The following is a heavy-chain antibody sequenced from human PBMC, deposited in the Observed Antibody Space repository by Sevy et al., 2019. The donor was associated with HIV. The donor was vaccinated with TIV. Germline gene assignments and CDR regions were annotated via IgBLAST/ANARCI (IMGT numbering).Heavy chain of an antibody. Sequence: GGSLRLSCAASGFSLSSYGMHWVRQAPGKGLEWVAFIRYDGSNKYYADSVKGRFTISRDNSKNTLYLQMNSLRAEDTAVYYCAKDPRYRAVAGTDRFDYWGQGTLVTVSS. CDR1: GFSLSSYG. CDR2: IRYDGSNK. V-gene: IGHV3-30*02. D-gene: IGHD6-19*01. J-gene: IGHJ4*02. CDR3: AKDPRYRAVAGTDRFDY.